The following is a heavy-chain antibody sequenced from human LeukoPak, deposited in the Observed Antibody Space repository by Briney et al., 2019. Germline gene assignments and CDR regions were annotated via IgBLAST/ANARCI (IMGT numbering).Heavy chain of an antibody. D-gene: IGHD6-13*01. J-gene: IGHJ4*02. CDR2: IYSDGST. V-gene: IGHV3-53*01. Sequence: PGGSLRLSCAASGFIVSSNYMTWVRRAPGKGLEWVSVIYSDGSTFYADSVKGRFTISRDNSNNTLYLQMNSLRAEDTAVYYCARHSRGRWYVFDYWGQGTLVTVSS. CDR3: ARHSRGRWYVFDY. CDR1: GFIVSSNY.